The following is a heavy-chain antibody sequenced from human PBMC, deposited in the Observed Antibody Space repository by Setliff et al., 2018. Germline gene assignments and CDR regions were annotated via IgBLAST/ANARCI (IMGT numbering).Heavy chain of an antibody. V-gene: IGHV4-39*07. CDR3: ARGGDSGSYFLANHDAFDI. Sequence: PSETLSLTCTVSGGSISSSSYYWGWIRQPPGKGLEWIGSIHYSGSTYYNPSLKSRVTISIDTSKNQFSLKLSSVTAADTAVYYCARGGDSGSYFLANHDAFDIWGQGTMVTVSS. CDR2: IHYSGST. CDR1: GGSISSSSYY. J-gene: IGHJ3*02. D-gene: IGHD1-26*01.